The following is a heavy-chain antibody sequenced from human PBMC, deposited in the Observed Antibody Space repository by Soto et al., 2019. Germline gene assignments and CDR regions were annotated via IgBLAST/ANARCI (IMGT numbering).Heavy chain of an antibody. Sequence: GGSLRLSCAASGFTFSSYGMHWVRQAPGKGLEWVAVIWYDGSNKYYADSVKGRFTISRDNSKNTLYLQMNSLRAEDTAVYYCASCSDNYYYYYMDVWGKGTTVTVSS. CDR2: IWYDGSNK. CDR1: GFTFSSYG. J-gene: IGHJ6*03. D-gene: IGHD2-21*01. V-gene: IGHV3-33*01. CDR3: ASCSDNYYYYYMDV.